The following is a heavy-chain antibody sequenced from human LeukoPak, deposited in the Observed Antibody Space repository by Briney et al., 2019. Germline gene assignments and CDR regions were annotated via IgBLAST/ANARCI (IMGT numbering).Heavy chain of an antibody. Sequence: SETLSLTCTVSGGSISSYYWSWIRQPAGKGLEWIGRINTTGSTNYNPSLKSRVTMSVDTSKNQFSLNLSSVTAADTAVYYCARDSNPGRAFDFWGQGTMVTVSS. CDR2: INTTGST. J-gene: IGHJ3*01. CDR1: GGSISSYY. CDR3: ARDSNPGRAFDF. D-gene: IGHD3-10*01. V-gene: IGHV4-4*07.